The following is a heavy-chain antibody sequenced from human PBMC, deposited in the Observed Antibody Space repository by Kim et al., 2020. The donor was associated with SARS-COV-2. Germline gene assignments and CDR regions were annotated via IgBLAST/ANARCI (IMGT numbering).Heavy chain of an antibody. CDR2: ISYDGSNK. CDR3: ARGRTVGSHDY. CDR1: GFTFSSYA. D-gene: IGHD3-10*01. Sequence: GGSLRLSCAASGFTFSSYAMHWVRQAPGKGLEWVAVISYDGSNKYYADSVKGRFTISRDNSKNTLYLQMNSLRAEDTAVYYCARGRTVGSHDYWGQGTLVTVSS. J-gene: IGHJ4*02. V-gene: IGHV3-30-3*01.